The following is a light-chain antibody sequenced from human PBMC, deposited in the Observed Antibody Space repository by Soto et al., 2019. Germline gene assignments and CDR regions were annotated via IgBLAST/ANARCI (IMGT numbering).Light chain of an antibody. J-gene: IGKJ4*01. Sequence: DIQMTQSPSSLSASVGDRVTITCRASQSISSYLNWYQQKPGKAPKLLIYAASSLQSGVPSRFSGSGSGTDFTLTISSLQPEDFATYYCQQSYSTPPTFVGGTTV. V-gene: IGKV1-39*01. CDR1: QSISSY. CDR2: AAS. CDR3: QQSYSTPPT.